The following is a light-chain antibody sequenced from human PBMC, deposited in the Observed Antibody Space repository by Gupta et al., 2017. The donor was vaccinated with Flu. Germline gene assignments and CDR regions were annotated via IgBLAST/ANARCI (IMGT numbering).Light chain of an antibody. V-gene: IGKV2-28*01. J-gene: IGKJ2*01. CDR2: LGS. Sequence: DIVMTQSPLSLSVTPGETASISCTSSQSLRHSKGYDYLAWYLQKPGQSPHLLIYLGSSRASGVPDRISGSGSGTDFTLKLSRVESEDVGIYYCMQALQTPYTFGQGTRLDIK. CDR3: MQALQTPYT. CDR1: QSLRHSKGYDY.